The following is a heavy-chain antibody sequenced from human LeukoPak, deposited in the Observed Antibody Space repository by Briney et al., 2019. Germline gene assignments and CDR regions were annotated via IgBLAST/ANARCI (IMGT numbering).Heavy chain of an antibody. J-gene: IGHJ4*02. D-gene: IGHD2/OR15-2a*01. V-gene: IGHV3-23*01. Sequence: PGGSLRLSCAASGFTFSSYGMSWVRQAPGQGLEWVSAFSGSGGSTYYAHSVKGRFTIPRDNSKNTLYLQMNSLRAGDTAVYYGATSGLSRFGFWGQGTLVAVSS. CDR3: ATSGLSRFGF. CDR2: FSGSGGST. CDR1: GFTFSSYG.